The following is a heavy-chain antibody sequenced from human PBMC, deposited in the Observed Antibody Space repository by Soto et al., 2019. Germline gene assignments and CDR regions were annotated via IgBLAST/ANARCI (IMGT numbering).Heavy chain of an antibody. V-gene: IGHV1-18*04. CDR2: ISAYNGNT. Sequence: ASVKVSCKASGYTFTSYGISWVRQAPGQGLEWMGWISAYNGNTNYAQKLQGRVTMTTDTSTSTAYMELRSLRSDDTAVYYCARASIARAAAATYYFDYWGQGTLVTVYS. D-gene: IGHD6-13*01. J-gene: IGHJ4*02. CDR1: GYTFTSYG. CDR3: ARASIARAAAATYYFDY.